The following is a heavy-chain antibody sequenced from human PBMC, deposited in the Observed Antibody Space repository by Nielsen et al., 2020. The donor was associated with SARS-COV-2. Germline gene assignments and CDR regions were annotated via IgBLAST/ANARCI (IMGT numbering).Heavy chain of an antibody. D-gene: IGHD6-19*01. Sequence: GGSLRLSCAASEFTFNNYWMNWVCQAPGKGLEWVANIEEDGSEKFYLDSVKGRFTISRDNAKNSLYLQMNNLKAEDTAVYYCARVSSMWLTYMDVWGQGTTVTVSS. V-gene: IGHV3-7*01. J-gene: IGHJ6*02. CDR2: IEEDGSEK. CDR1: EFTFNNYW. CDR3: ARVSSMWLTYMDV.